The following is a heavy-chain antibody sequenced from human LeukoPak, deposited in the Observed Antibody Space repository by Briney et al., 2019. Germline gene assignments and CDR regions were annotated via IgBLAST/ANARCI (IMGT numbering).Heavy chain of an antibody. Sequence: PGASLRLSCAASGFTFSSYAMSWVRQAPGKGLEWVSGISGSGGSTYYADSVKGRFTISRDNSKNTLSLQMNSLRAEDTAVYYCASGTYNPRYDFDYWGQGTLVTVSS. V-gene: IGHV3-23*01. CDR1: GFTFSSYA. CDR2: ISGSGGST. J-gene: IGHJ4*02. D-gene: IGHD3-10*01. CDR3: ASGTYNPRYDFDY.